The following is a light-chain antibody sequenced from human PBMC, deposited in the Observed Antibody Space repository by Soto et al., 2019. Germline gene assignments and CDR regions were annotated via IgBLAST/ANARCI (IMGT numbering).Light chain of an antibody. V-gene: IGKV1-5*01. J-gene: IGKJ2*01. CDR1: QTVERW. Sequence: DIQMTQSPSTLSASVGDRVIITCRASQTVERWMAWYQQKPGKAPKLLISDVSTLERGVPSRFSGSGSATEFTLIISGLQPDDFATYYCQQYKDYVYTFGQGTKVESK. CDR3: QQYKDYVYT. CDR2: DVS.